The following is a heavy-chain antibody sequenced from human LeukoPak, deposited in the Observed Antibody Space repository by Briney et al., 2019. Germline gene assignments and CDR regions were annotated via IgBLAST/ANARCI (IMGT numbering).Heavy chain of an antibody. Sequence: PGGSLRLSCAASGFTFSSYGMHWVRQAPGKGLEWVAFIRYDGSNKYYADSVKGRFTISRDNSKNTLYLQMNNLRVEDTAVYYCTRVQFQWFDPWGQGTLVTVSS. D-gene: IGHD6-19*01. CDR1: GFTFSSYG. CDR2: IRYDGSNK. J-gene: IGHJ5*02. V-gene: IGHV3-30*02. CDR3: TRVQFQWFDP.